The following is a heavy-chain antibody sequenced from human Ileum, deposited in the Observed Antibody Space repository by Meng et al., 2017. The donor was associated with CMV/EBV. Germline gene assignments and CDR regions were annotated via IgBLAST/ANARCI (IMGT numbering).Heavy chain of an antibody. V-gene: IGHV3-48*04. D-gene: IGHD1-26*01. CDR3: ARDLWEQPPHYFDY. CDR2: ISSTSGTI. CDR1: GFTFSSYS. Sequence: GESLKISCATSGFTFSSYSMNWVRQAPGKGLEWVSYISSTSGTIYHADSVKGRFTISRDNAKNSLYLQMNSLRPEDTAVYYCARDLWEQPPHYFDYWGQGSLVTVSS. J-gene: IGHJ4*02.